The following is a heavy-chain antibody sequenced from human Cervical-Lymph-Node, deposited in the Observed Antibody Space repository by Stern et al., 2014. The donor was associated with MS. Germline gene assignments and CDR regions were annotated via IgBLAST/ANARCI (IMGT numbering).Heavy chain of an antibody. CDR2: ISYDGSNK. V-gene: IGHV3-30*18. J-gene: IGHJ6*02. CDR3: AKGGGLDHWGYYGMDV. D-gene: IGHD2-15*01. Sequence: MQLVESGGGVVQPGRSLRLSCAASEFTFSSYGMHWVRQAPGKGLEWVAVISYDGSNKYYADSVKGRFTISRDNSKNTLCLQMNSLRAEDTAVYYCAKGGGLDHWGYYGMDVWGQGTTVTVSS. CDR1: EFTFSSYG.